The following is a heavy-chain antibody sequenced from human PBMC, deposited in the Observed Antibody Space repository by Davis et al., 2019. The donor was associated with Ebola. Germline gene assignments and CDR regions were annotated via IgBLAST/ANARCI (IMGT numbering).Heavy chain of an antibody. CDR1: GGSISSSSYY. J-gene: IGHJ4*02. Sequence: SETLPLTCTVSGGSISSSSYYWGWIRQPPGKGLEWIGSIYYSGSTYYNPSLKSRVTISVDTSKNQFSLKLSSVTAADTAVYYCARGTVVVVAVWGQGTLVTVSS. CDR2: IYYSGST. D-gene: IGHD2-15*01. CDR3: ARGTVVVVAV. V-gene: IGHV4-39*01.